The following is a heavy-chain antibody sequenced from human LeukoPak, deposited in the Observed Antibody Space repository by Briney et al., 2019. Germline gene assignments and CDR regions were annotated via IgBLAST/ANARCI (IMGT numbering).Heavy chain of an antibody. CDR3: ATVISAIPYDAFDI. D-gene: IGHD2-2*02. V-gene: IGHV1-69*06. Sequence: SVKVSCKASGGTFSSYAISWVRQAPGQGLEWMGGIIPIFGTANYAQKFQGRVTMTEDTSTDTAYMELSSLRSEDTAVYYCATVISAIPYDAFDIWGQGTMVTVSS. CDR2: IIPIFGTA. J-gene: IGHJ3*02. CDR1: GGTFSSYA.